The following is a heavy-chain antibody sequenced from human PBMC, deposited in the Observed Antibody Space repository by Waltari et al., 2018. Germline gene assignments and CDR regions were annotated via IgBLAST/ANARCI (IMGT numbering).Heavy chain of an antibody. CDR3: IRSDCGAGDCKLLDF. V-gene: IGHV3-64D*08. Sequence: EVHLVESGGGLVQPGGSVRLSCSGSGFSFSSYAMHWVRQAPGKGIDMVSAISTDGGTTHYADSGQGGFTISRDNSKNSLYLQMISLRLEDTAIYYCIRSDCGAGDCKLLDFWGQGTLVTVSS. D-gene: IGHD2-21*02. CDR1: GFSFSSYA. CDR2: ISTDGGTT. J-gene: IGHJ4*02.